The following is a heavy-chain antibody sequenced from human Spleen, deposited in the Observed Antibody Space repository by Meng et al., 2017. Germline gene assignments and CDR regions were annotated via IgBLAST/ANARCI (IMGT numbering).Heavy chain of an antibody. V-gene: IGHV4-34*01. CDR3: ARGPTTMAHDFDY. CDR2: INHSGST. J-gene: IGHJ4*02. Sequence: GELPQLGAGPLKLSEPLSLTCVVSGGSFRYYYWGWIRQPPGKGLEWIGEINHSGSTNYNPSLESRATISVDTSQNNLSLKLSSVTAADSAVYYCARGPTTMAHDFDYWGQGTLVTVSS. CDR1: GGSFRYYY. D-gene: IGHD4-11*01.